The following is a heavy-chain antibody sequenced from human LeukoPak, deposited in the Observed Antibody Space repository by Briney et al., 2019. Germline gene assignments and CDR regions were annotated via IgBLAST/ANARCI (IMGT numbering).Heavy chain of an antibody. CDR1: GFTVSSNY. D-gene: IGHD1-26*01. CDR3: FGSSVESIQH. J-gene: IGHJ1*01. CDR2: IYSGGNT. V-gene: IGHV3-53*01. Sequence: PGGSLRLSCAASGFTVSSNYMSWVRQAPGKGLEWVSVIYSGGNTYYADSVKGRFTISRDNSKNTLYLQMNSLRAEDTAVYYCFGSSVESIQHWGQGTLVTVSS.